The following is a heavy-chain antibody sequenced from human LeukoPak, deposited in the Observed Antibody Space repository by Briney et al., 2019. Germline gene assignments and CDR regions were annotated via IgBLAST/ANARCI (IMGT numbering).Heavy chain of an antibody. CDR1: GFTLSSYG. Sequence: GGSLRLSCAASGFTLSSYGMHWVRQAPGKGLEGVAFIRYDGSNKYYADSMKGRFTISRDNSKNTLYLQMNSLRAEDTAVYYCAKDRYSGSYLGQCYFDDWGQGTLVTVSS. D-gene: IGHD1-26*01. CDR3: AKDRYSGSYLGQCYFDD. J-gene: IGHJ4*02. CDR2: IRYDGSNK. V-gene: IGHV3-30*02.